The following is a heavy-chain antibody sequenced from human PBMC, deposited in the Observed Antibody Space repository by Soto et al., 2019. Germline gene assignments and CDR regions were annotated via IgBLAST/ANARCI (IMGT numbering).Heavy chain of an antibody. V-gene: IGHV1-18*01. D-gene: IGHD2-2*01. Sequence: QVQLVQSGAEVKKPGASVKVSCKASGYTFTSYGISWVRQAPGQGLEWMGWISAYNGDTNYAQKLQGRVTMTTDTSTSTAYMELRSLRSDDTVVYYCASSGYCSSTSCYRPYDYWGQGTLVTVSS. CDR3: ASSGYCSSTSCYRPYDY. J-gene: IGHJ4*02. CDR2: ISAYNGDT. CDR1: GYTFTSYG.